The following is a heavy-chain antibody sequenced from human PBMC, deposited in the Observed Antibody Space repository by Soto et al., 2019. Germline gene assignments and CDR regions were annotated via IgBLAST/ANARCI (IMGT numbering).Heavy chain of an antibody. CDR2: ISSSSSYI. Sequence: SLRLSCAASGFTFSSYSMNWVRQAPGKGLEWVSSISSSSSYIYYADSVKGRFTISRDNAKNSLYLQMNSLRAEDTAVYYCARDLAAAGPFDYWGQGTLVTVSS. J-gene: IGHJ4*02. CDR3: ARDLAAAGPFDY. CDR1: GFTFSSYS. D-gene: IGHD6-13*01. V-gene: IGHV3-21*01.